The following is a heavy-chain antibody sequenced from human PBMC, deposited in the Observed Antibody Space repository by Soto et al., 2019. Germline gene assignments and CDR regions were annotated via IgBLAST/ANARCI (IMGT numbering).Heavy chain of an antibody. CDR3: AKDYSSGYYGRGFDP. Sequence: SLRLSFAASGFTFDDYAMHWVRQAPGKGLEWVSGISWNSGSIGYADSVKGRFTISRDNAKNSLYLQMNSLRAEDTALYYCAKDYSSGYYGRGFDPWGQGTLVTVSS. CDR1: GFTFDDYA. J-gene: IGHJ5*02. D-gene: IGHD3-22*01. CDR2: ISWNSGSI. V-gene: IGHV3-9*01.